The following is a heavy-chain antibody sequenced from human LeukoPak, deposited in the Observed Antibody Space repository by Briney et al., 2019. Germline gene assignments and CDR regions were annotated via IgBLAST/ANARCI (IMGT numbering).Heavy chain of an antibody. J-gene: IGHJ4*02. Sequence: ASVKVSCKASGYTFTGYYIHWVRQAPGQGLEWMGWINPNRGGTNYAQKFQGRVTMTRDTSISTAYMELSRLRSDDTAVYYCARDNYYGSGSYYNTITDDYWGQGTLVTVSS. D-gene: IGHD3-10*01. CDR2: INPNRGGT. V-gene: IGHV1-2*02. CDR3: ARDNYYGSGSYYNTITDDY. CDR1: GYTFTGYY.